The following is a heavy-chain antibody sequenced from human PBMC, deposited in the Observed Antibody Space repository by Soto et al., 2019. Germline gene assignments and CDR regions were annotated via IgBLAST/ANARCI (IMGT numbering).Heavy chain of an antibody. D-gene: IGHD6-19*01. Sequence: PGESLKISCEGSGYSFSSYWIAWVRQMPGKGLEWMGVIYPGDSDTRYSPSFQGQVTISADKSTSTAYLQWSSLKASDNAIYYCARAVAGTPDYWGQGTLVTVSS. J-gene: IGHJ4*02. CDR3: ARAVAGTPDY. V-gene: IGHV5-51*01. CDR1: GYSFSSYW. CDR2: IYPGDSDT.